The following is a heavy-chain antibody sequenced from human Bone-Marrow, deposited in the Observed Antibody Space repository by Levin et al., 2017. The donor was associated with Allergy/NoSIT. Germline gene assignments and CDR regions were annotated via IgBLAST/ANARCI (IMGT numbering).Heavy chain of an antibody. CDR3: AKSYSGNKYNWFDP. V-gene: IGHV3-23*01. CDR2: ISQSATNT. CDR1: GFTFSSYG. Sequence: GGSLRLSCAASGFTFSSYGMNWVRQAPGKGLEWVSAISQSATNTYYADSVQGRFTISRDNSKNTLYLQMNSLRAEDTAVYYCAKSYSGNKYNWFDPWGHGTLVTVSS. J-gene: IGHJ5*02. D-gene: IGHD5-12*01.